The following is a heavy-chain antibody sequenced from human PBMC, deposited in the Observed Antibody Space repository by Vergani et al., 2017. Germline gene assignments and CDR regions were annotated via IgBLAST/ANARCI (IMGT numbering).Heavy chain of an antibody. V-gene: IGHV4-61*02. Sequence: QVQLQESGPGLVKPSQTLSLTCTVSGGSISSGSHYWGWIRQPAGKGLEWVGRLFSSENTNFNPSLESRVTMYVDTSKNQFSLKLSAVIAADTAVYYCGRFPWRSGTAGDYYYYYMDIWGEGTTVTVSS. J-gene: IGHJ6*03. CDR2: LFSSENT. CDR3: GRFPWRSGTAGDYYYYYMDI. CDR1: GGSISSGSHY. D-gene: IGHD1-7*01.